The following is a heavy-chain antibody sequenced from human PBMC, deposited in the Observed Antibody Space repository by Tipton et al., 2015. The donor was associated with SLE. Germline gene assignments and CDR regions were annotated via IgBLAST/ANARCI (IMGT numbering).Heavy chain of an antibody. Sequence: TLSLTCSVSGGSISSGSYYWSWIRQPAGKGLEGIGRIYSRGSTNTNLSLKSRVTISADTSKNQFSLMLSSVTAADTAVYYCASGFGELLIPQYWGQGALVTVSS. V-gene: IGHV4-61*02. D-gene: IGHD3-10*01. CDR1: GGSISSGSYY. J-gene: IGHJ4*02. CDR2: IYSRGST. CDR3: ASGFGELLIPQY.